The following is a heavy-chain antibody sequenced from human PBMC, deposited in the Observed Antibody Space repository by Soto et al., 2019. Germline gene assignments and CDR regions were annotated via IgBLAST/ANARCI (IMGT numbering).Heavy chain of an antibody. CDR3: ARVGGGLASLGYYGMDV. J-gene: IGHJ6*02. V-gene: IGHV1-2*04. D-gene: IGHD3-10*01. CDR1: GYTFIGYY. Sequence: QVQLVQSGAEVKKTGASVKVSCKASGYTFIGYYIHWVRQAPGQGLEWMGWINPNSGGTNYAQRFQGWVTMTRDRSISTAYMELSRLKSYDTAVYYCARVGGGLASLGYYGMDVWGQGTTVTVSS. CDR2: INPNSGGT.